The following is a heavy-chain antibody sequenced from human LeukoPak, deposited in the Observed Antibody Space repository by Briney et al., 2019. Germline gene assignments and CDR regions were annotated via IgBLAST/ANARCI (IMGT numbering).Heavy chain of an antibody. V-gene: IGHV3-23*01. D-gene: IGHD3-9*01. CDR3: AKEAVDYDILTGYYTTGYFDY. J-gene: IGHJ4*02. CDR1: GFSFSGFG. CDR2: ISGSGGNT. Sequence: GGSLRLSCAASGFSFSGFGMNWVRQAPGKGLEWVSGISGSGGNTYYADSVKGRFTISRDNSKNTLYLQMSSLRAEDTAVYYCAKEAVDYDILTGYYTTGYFDYWGQGTLVTVSS.